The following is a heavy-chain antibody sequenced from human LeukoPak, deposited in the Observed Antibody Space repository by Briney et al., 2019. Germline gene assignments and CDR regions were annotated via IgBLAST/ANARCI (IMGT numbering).Heavy chain of an antibody. V-gene: IGHV4-34*01. J-gene: IGHJ2*01. CDR3: ARGCRRYSSSCHGWYFDL. Sequence: SETLSLTCAVYGGSFSGYYWSWFRQPPGKWLEWIGEINHSGSTNYNPSLKSRVTISVDTSKNQFSLKLSSVTAADTAVYYCARGCRRYSSSCHGWYFDLWGRGTLVTVSS. CDR2: INHSGST. CDR1: GGSFSGYY. D-gene: IGHD6-13*01.